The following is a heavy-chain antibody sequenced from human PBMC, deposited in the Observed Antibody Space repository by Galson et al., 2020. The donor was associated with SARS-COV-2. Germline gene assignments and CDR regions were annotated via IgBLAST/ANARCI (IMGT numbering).Heavy chain of an antibody. CDR1: GGSISSSNYY. D-gene: IGHD3-22*01. CDR3: ATSGYFLAFDFDP. CDR2: IYYSGKM. J-gene: IGHJ5*02. V-gene: IGHV4-39*07. Sequence: SETLSLTCTVSGGSISSSNYYWGWIRQPPGKGLEWIGNIYYSGKMYYNPSFKSRVTILVDTSKNHVSLTLNSVTAADTAVYYCATSGYFLAFDFDPWGRGALVTVSS.